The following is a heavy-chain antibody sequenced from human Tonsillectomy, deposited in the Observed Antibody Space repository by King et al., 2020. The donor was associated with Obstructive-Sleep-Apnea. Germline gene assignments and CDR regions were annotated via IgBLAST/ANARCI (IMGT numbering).Heavy chain of an antibody. CDR3: ARVPYITGWSGWFDP. Sequence: QLQESGPGLVKPSETLSLTCTVSGGSISSSSYYWGWIRQPPGKGLEWIGRIYYSGSTNYNPSLKRRVTISIDTSKNQFSLKLSSVTAADTAVYYCARVPYITGWSGWFDPWGQGTLVTVSS. V-gene: IGHV4-39*07. D-gene: IGHD6-19*01. CDR2: IYYSGST. CDR1: GGSISSSSYY. J-gene: IGHJ5*02.